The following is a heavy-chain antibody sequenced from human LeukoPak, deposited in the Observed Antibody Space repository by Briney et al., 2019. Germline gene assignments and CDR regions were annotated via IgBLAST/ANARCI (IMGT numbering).Heavy chain of an antibody. J-gene: IGHJ3*02. CDR3: ARAVGEPAFDI. Sequence: SETLSLTCTVSGGSISSGGYSWSWIRQHPGKGLEWIGYIYYSGSTYYNPSLKSRVTISVDASKNQFSLKLSSVTAADTAVYYCARAVGEPAFDIWGQGTMVTVSS. D-gene: IGHD4-23*01. CDR1: GGSISSGGYS. V-gene: IGHV4-31*03. CDR2: IYYSGST.